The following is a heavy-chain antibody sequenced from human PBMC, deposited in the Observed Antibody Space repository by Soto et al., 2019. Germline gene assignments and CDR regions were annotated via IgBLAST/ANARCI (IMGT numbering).Heavy chain of an antibody. CDR1: GGSISSGGYY. D-gene: IGHD2-21*01. Sequence: QVQLQESGPGLVKPSQTLSLTCTVSGGSISSGGYYWSWIRQHPGKGLEWIGYIYYSGSTYYNPSLQRRVTISVDTSKNQFSLKLSSVTAADPAVYYCARAGRNAGGDDYWGQGTLVTVSS. CDR2: IYYSGST. J-gene: IGHJ4*02. V-gene: IGHV4-31*03. CDR3: ARAGRNAGGDDY.